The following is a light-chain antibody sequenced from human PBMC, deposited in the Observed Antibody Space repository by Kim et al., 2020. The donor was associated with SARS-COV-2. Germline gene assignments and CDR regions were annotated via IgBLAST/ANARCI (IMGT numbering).Light chain of an antibody. CDR1: SSNIGSNT. Sequence: GQRVTVSCSGSSSNIGSNTVTWYQQRPGTAPKLLIYSNNRRPSGVPDRFSGSKSGTSASLAISGLQSEDEADYYCAAWDDSLNGVVFGGGTQLTVL. CDR3: AAWDDSLNGVV. V-gene: IGLV1-44*01. J-gene: IGLJ2*01. CDR2: SNN.